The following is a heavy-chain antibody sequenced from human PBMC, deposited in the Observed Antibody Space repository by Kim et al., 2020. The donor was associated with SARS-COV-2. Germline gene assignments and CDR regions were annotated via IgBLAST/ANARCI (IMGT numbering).Heavy chain of an antibody. Sequence: ASVKVSCKASGYTFTGYYMHWVRQAPGQGLEWMGRINPNSGGSNYAQKFQGRVTMTRDTSISTAYMELSRLRSDDTAVYYCARPRRGYSYVYYFDYWGQGTLVTVSS. CDR1: GYTFTGYY. CDR2: INPNSGGS. D-gene: IGHD5-18*01. V-gene: IGHV1-2*06. J-gene: IGHJ4*02. CDR3: ARPRRGYSYVYYFDY.